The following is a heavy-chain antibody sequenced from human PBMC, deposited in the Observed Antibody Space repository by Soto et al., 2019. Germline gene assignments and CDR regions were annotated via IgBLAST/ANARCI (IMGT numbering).Heavy chain of an antibody. V-gene: IGHV3-30*04. CDR2: ISGDETNK. Sequence: QVHLVESGGGVVQAGRSLRLSCAASGFSFSTYAMHWVRQAPGKGLEWVAVISGDETNKYYADSVKGRFTISRDNSKNTLFLQMKSLRDEDTAVYFCARDRTGEDPGGWFDPWGQGT. CDR3: ARDRTGEDPGGWFDP. J-gene: IGHJ5*02. CDR1: GFSFSTYA. D-gene: IGHD3-10*01.